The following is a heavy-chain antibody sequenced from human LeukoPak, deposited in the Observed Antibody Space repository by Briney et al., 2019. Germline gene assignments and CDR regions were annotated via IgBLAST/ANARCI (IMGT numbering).Heavy chain of an antibody. V-gene: IGHV3-53*01. D-gene: IGHD6-13*01. CDR1: GFTVSSNY. Sequence: GGSLRLSCAASGFTVSSNYMSWVRQAPGKALEWVSVIYSGGSTYYADSVKGRFNISRDNFKNTMYLQMNSLRVEDTAVYYCVRDFVSSSWMGYWGQGTLVTVSS. J-gene: IGHJ4*02. CDR2: IYSGGST. CDR3: VRDFVSSSWMGY.